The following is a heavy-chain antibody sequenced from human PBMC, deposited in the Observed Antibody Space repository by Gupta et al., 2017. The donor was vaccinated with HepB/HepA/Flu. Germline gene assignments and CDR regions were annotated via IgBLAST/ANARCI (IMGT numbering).Heavy chain of an antibody. V-gene: IGHV4-59*01. CDR2: IYYSGST. CDR1: GGSISSYY. D-gene: IGHD1-26*01. J-gene: IGHJ6*04. CDR3: ARDTNIVGGKLDV. Sequence: QVQLQESGPGLVKPSETLSLTCTVSGGSISSYYWSWIQQPPGKGLEWIGYIYYSGSTNYNPSLKSRVTISVDTSKNQFSLKLSSVTAADTAVYYCARDTNIVGGKLDVWGKGTTVTVSS.